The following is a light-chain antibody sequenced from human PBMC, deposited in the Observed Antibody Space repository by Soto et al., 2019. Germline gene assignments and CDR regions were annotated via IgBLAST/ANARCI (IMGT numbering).Light chain of an antibody. J-gene: IGKJ5*01. CDR3: QQYGSSPPIT. V-gene: IGKV3-20*01. Sequence: EIVFTQSPGTLSLSPGERATLSCRASQSVSSSYLAWYQQKPGQAPRLIIYGASSRANGIPDRFSGSGSGTDLTLTISRLEPEDFAVYYCQQYGSSPPITFGQGTRLEIK. CDR1: QSVSSSY. CDR2: GAS.